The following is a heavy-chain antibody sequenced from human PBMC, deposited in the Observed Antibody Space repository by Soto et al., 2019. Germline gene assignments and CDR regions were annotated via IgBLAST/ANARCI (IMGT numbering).Heavy chain of an antibody. J-gene: IGHJ5*02. Sequence: SETLSLTCTVSGDSISSSYYWGGVRQPPGKGLECIGAVYYTGFTYYNPSLKSRLTISLDTSKNQFSLRLSSVTAADTAIYYCARRPVVVIALGYFAPSGPGTLVTVAS. CDR3: ARRPVVVIALGYFAP. V-gene: IGHV4-39*01. D-gene: IGHD2-21*01. CDR1: GDSISSSYY. CDR2: VYYTGFT.